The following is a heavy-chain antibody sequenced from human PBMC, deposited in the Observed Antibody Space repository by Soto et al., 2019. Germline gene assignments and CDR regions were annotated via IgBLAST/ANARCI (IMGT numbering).Heavy chain of an antibody. D-gene: IGHD6-25*01. Sequence: EVQLVESGGGLVQPGGSLRLSCAASGFTVSSNYMSWVRQAPGKGLEWVSVIYSGGSTYYADSVKGRFTISRDNSKNTLYLQMNSLRAEDTAVYYCARGGWGSGTPSSWDCDLWGRGTLVTVSS. J-gene: IGHJ2*01. CDR3: ARGGWGSGTPSSWDCDL. CDR2: IYSGGST. CDR1: GFTVSSNY. V-gene: IGHV3-66*01.